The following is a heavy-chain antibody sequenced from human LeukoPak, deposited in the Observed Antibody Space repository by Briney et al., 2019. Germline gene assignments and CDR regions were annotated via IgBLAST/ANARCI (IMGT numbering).Heavy chain of an antibody. J-gene: IGHJ4*02. Sequence: GGSLRLSCAASGFTFNTYAMSWVRQAPGKGLEWVSAISGSGDSTYHADSVKGRFTISRDNSKNTVYLQMNSLRAEDTAVYYCARPQTYYYGSGSYYDYWGQGTLVTVSS. CDR2: ISGSGDST. CDR3: ARPQTYYYGSGSYYDY. V-gene: IGHV3-23*01. D-gene: IGHD3-10*01. CDR1: GFTFNTYA.